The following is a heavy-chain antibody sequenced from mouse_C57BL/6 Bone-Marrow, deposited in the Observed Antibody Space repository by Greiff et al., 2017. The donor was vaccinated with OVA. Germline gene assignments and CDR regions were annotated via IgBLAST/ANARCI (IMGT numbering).Heavy chain of an antibody. CDR1: GYTFTDYY. D-gene: IGHD6-2*01. Sequence: VQLQQSGPELVKPGASVKISCKASGYTFTDYYMNWVKQSHGKSLEWIGDINPNNGGTSYNQKFKGKATLTVDKSSSTAYMELRSLTSEPSPVSFCALQGIPTVLCRPPPLFTVSAESQSFPNV. J-gene: IGHJ1*01. V-gene: IGHV1-26*01. CDR3: ALQGIPTVLCRPPPLFTVSAESQSFPNV. CDR2: INPNNGGT.